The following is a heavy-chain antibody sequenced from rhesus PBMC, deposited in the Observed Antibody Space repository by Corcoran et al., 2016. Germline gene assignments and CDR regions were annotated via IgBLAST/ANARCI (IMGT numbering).Heavy chain of an antibody. CDR1: GFTFSDYY. CDR3: ARFYSGRKGFDV. Sequence: EVRLVESGGGLVQPGGSLRLSCAASGFTFSDYYISWVRQATGKGPEVVGFSRKKAKGGTAEYASSVKGRFTISRDDSTSIASLQMNSLKTEDTAVYDWARFYSGRKGFDVWGPGVLVTVFS. V-gene: IGHV3-116*02. J-gene: IGHJ5-1*01. CDR2: SRKKAKGGTA. D-gene: IGHD3-16*01.